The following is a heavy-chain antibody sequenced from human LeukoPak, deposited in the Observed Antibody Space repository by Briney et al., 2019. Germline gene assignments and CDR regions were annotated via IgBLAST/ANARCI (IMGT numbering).Heavy chain of an antibody. CDR2: IDPDGNT. Sequence: GGSLRLSCAASGFTLSNSWMHWVRQAPGMGLVWVSRIDPDGNTDYADSVKGRFTVSRDNAKNTLYLQMNSLRAEDTAVYRCARDVRGPRDFWGQGTLVTVSS. CDR3: ARDVRGPRDF. CDR1: GFTLSNSW. V-gene: IGHV3-74*01. J-gene: IGHJ4*02. D-gene: IGHD2/OR15-2a*01.